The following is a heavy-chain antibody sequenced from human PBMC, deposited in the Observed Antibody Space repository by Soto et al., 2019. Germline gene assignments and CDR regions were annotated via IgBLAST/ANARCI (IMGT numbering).Heavy chain of an antibody. V-gene: IGHV3-53*02. J-gene: IGHJ5*02. Sequence: EVQLVETGGGLIQPGGSLRLSCAASGFTVSSNYMSWVRRAPGKGLEWVSVIYSGGSTYYADSVKGRFTISRDNSKNTLYLQMNSLRAEDTAVYYCARERTRYYDSSGYLDPWGQGTLVTVSS. CDR1: GFTVSSNY. D-gene: IGHD3-22*01. CDR3: ARERTRYYDSSGYLDP. CDR2: IYSGGST.